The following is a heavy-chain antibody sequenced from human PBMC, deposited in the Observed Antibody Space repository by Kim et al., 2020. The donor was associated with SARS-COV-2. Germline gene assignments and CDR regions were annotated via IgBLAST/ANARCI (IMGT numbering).Heavy chain of an antibody. CDR1: GYTFISHY. Sequence: ASVKFSCKASGYTFISHYIHWVRQAPGQGLEWLGRINPSGVSTAYAQKFQGRVTMTRDTSTSAVYLELSSLRSEDTAVYSYSRGDRTLWGEFDYWGRGTL. D-gene: IGHD7-27*01. V-gene: IGHV1-46*01. J-gene: IGHJ4*02. CDR3: SRGDRTLWGEFDY. CDR2: INPSGVST.